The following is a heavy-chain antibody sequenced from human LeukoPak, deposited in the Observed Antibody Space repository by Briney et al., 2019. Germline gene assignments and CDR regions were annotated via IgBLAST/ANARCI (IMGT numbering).Heavy chain of an antibody. CDR2: IRYDGSTK. CDR1: GFTFGSFG. D-gene: IGHD3-22*01. CDR3: AKHPSGYYYDHFDY. Sequence: GGSVRLSCAAPGFTFGSFGMNWVRQAPGKGLEGVEFIRYDGSTKHYADPVKGRFTISRDNAKNSLYLQMNSLRAEDTAVYYCAKHPSGYYYDHFDYWGQGTLVTVSS. J-gene: IGHJ4*02. V-gene: IGHV3-30*02.